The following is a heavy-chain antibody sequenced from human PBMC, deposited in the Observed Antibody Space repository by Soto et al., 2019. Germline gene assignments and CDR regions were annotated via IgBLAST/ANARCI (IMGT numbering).Heavy chain of an antibody. J-gene: IGHJ4*02. CDR3: ARRDGYNVDC. CDR1: GFTFSSYA. CDR2: ISSNGGST. Sequence: EVQLVESGGGLVQPGGSLRLSCAASGFTFSSYAMHWVRQATGKGLEYVSAISSNGGSTYYANSVKGRFTISRDNSKNTLYLQMGRLRAEDMAVYYCARRDGYNVDCWGQGTLVTVSS. D-gene: IGHD5-12*01. V-gene: IGHV3-64*01.